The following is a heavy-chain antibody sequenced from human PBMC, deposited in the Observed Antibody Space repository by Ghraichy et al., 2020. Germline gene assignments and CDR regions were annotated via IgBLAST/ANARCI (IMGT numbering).Heavy chain of an antibody. J-gene: IGHJ4*02. Sequence: ASVKVSCKVSGYTLTELSMHWVRQAPGKGLEWMGGFDPEDGETIYAQKFQGRVTMTKDTSTDTAYMELSSLRSEDTAVYYCATANDNDFWSGYNQFDYWGQGTLVTVSS. CDR2: FDPEDGET. CDR1: GYTLTELS. CDR3: ATANDNDFWSGYNQFDY. D-gene: IGHD3-3*01. V-gene: IGHV1-24*01.